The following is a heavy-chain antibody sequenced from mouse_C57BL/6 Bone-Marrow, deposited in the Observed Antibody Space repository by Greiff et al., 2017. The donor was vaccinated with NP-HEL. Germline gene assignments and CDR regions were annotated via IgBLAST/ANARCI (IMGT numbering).Heavy chain of an antibody. V-gene: IGHV10-1*01. CDR2: IRSKSNNYAT. Sequence: EVKLVESGGGLVQPKGSLKLSCAASGFSFNTYAMNWVRQAPGKGLEWVARIRSKSNNYATYYADSVKDRFTISRDDSESMLYLQMNNLKTEDTAMYYCVRHEASYFDYWGQGTTLTVSS. CDR3: VRHEASYFDY. CDR1: GFSFNTYA. J-gene: IGHJ2*01.